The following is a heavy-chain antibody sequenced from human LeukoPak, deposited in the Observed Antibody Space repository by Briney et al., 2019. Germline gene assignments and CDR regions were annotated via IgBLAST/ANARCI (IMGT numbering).Heavy chain of an antibody. D-gene: IGHD3-16*02. Sequence: SETLSLTCAVYGGSFSGYYWSWIRQPPGKGLEWIGELNHSGSTNYNPSLKSRVTISVDTSKNQFSLKLSSVTAADTAVYYCARAYYVWGSYRSRPFDYWGQGTLVTVSS. CDR2: LNHSGST. CDR1: GGSFSGYY. J-gene: IGHJ4*02. CDR3: ARAYYVWGSYRSRPFDY. V-gene: IGHV4-34*01.